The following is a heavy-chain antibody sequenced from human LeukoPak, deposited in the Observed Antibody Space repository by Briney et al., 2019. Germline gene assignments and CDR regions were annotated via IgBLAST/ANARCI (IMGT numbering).Heavy chain of an antibody. J-gene: IGHJ5*02. CDR3: ARVQVVAATRRWFDP. CDR2: INPSGGST. Sequence: ASVTVSCKASGYTFTSYYMHWVRQAPGQGLEWMGIINPSGGSTSYAQKFQGRVTMTRDMSTSTVYMELSSLRSEDTAVYYCARVQVVAATRRWFDPWGQGTLVTVSS. V-gene: IGHV1-46*01. D-gene: IGHD2-15*01. CDR1: GYTFTSYY.